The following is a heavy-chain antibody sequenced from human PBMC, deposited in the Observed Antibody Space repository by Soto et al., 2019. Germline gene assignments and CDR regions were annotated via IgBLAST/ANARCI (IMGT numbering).Heavy chain of an antibody. CDR1: GGSISSSNW. V-gene: IGHV4-4*02. J-gene: IGHJ4*02. CDR2: IYHSGST. D-gene: IGHD6-19*01. CDR3: ARRSSGWYVEVDY. Sequence: QVQLQESGPGLVKPSGTLSLTCAVSGGSISSSNWWSWVRQPPGKGLEWIGEIYHSGSTNYNPSLKSRVTISVDKSKNQFSLKLSSVTAADTAXXXXARRSSGWYVEVDYWGQGTLVTVSS.